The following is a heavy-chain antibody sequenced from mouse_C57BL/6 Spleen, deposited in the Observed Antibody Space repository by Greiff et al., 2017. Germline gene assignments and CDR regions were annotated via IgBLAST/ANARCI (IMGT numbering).Heavy chain of an antibody. D-gene: IGHD1-1*01. V-gene: IGHV1-7*01. CDR2: INPSSGYT. CDR3: ASAPITTVVATRNAMDY. CDR1: GYTFTSYW. J-gene: IGHJ4*01. Sequence: QVHVKQSGAELAKPGASVKLSCKASGYTFTSYWMHWVKQRPGQGLEWIGYINPSSGYTKYNQKFKDKATLTADKSSSTAYMQLSSLTYEDSAVYYCASAPITTVVATRNAMDYWGQGTSVTVSS.